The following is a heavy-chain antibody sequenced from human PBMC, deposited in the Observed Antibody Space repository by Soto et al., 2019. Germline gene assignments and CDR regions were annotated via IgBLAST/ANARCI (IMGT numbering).Heavy chain of an antibody. V-gene: IGHV3-48*02. Sequence: LVESGGDLVHPGESLRLSCEGSGFRFSDHSMNWVRQAPGKGLQWISYISSNGDITYYADSVKGRFTVSRDNANNALFLQMNSLRDDETATYYCARLPKGSLVTAWGQGARVTVSS. CDR1: GFRFSDHS. J-gene: IGHJ4*02. D-gene: IGHD2-21*02. CDR3: ARLPKGSLVTA. CDR2: ISSNGDIT.